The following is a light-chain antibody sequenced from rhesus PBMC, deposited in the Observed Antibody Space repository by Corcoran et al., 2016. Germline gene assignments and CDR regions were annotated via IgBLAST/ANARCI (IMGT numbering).Light chain of an antibody. J-gene: IGLJ3*01. CDR3: SSYASSSALL. V-gene: IGLV2-13*02. Sequence: QAALTQSPSVSGSPGQSVTISCTGTSSDIGGYNRVSWYQQHPGKAPRLMIYEVTKRPSVVSDRFSGSKSGNTASLTISCLQAEDEADYYCSSYASSSALLFGGGTRLTVL. CDR2: EVT. CDR1: SSDIGGYNR.